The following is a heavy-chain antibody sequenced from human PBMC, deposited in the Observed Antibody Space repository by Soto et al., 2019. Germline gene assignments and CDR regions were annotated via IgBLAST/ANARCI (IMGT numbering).Heavy chain of an antibody. CDR3: ARDRDSSYFPPPYYFDS. Sequence: QVQLVESGGGVVQPGRSLRLSCAASAFTFRSYTMHWVRQAPGKGLEWVATISYDGSKTNYADSVRGRFTISRDNSKSTLFLQMDSLRPEDTAVYSCARDRDSSYFPPPYYFDSWGQETLVTVSS. D-gene: IGHD4-4*01. CDR1: AFTFRSYT. V-gene: IGHV3-30*04. CDR2: ISYDGSKT. J-gene: IGHJ4*02.